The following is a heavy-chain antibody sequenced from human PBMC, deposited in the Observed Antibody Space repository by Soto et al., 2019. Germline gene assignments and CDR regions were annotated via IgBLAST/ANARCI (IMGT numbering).Heavy chain of an antibody. V-gene: IGHV1-69*13. J-gene: IGHJ6*02. CDR1: GGTFSSYA. CDR2: IIPIFGTA. D-gene: IGHD5-12*01. CDR3: AKKAPRGYCGYDFSYYYYYGMDV. Sequence: SVKVSCKASGGTFSSYAISWVRQAPGQGLEWMGGIIPIFGTANYAQKFQGRVTITADESTSTAYMELSSLRSEDTAVYYCAKKAPRGYCGYDFSYYYYYGMDVWGQGTTVTVPS.